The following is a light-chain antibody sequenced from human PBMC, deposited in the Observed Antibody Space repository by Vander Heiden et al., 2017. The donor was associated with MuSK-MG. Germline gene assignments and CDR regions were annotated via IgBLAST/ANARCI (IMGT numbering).Light chain of an antibody. CDR2: AAT. CDR1: QGISSY. J-gene: IGKJ4*01. Sequence: DIQLTKSPSFLSASVGDRVTITCRASQGISSYLAWYQQKPGKAPKLLIYAATTLQSGVPSRFSGSVSGTEFTLTISSLQPEDFATYYCQQLDSYPVTFGGGTKVEIK. V-gene: IGKV1-9*01. CDR3: QQLDSYPVT.